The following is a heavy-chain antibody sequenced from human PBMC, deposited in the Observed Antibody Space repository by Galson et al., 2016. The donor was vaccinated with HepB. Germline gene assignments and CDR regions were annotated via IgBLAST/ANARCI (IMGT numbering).Heavy chain of an antibody. CDR1: GNTLTDLS. D-gene: IGHD2-21*02. CDR3: ATVGKVVRTAWDYSGMDV. V-gene: IGHV1-24*01. J-gene: IGHJ6*02. Sequence: SVKVSCKVSGNTLTDLSMHWVRQAPGEGLEWMGGFDPEDGETIYAQTFQGRLTMTEDTSTDTAYMELSSLRSEDTAVYYCATVGKVVRTAWDYSGMDVWGQGTTVTFSS. CDR2: FDPEDGET.